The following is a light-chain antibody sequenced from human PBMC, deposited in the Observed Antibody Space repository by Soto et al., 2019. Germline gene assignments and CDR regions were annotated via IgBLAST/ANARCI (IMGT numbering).Light chain of an antibody. V-gene: IGKV1-5*03. CDR3: QQYNTYSS. J-gene: IGKJ1*01. Sequence: DIQMTQSPSTLSASVGDRVTITCRASQSIGSWLAWYQQKPGKAPKLLLYKASSLESGVPSRFSGSGSGTEFILTISSLQPDDFATYYCQQYNTYSSFGQGTKVEIK. CDR2: KAS. CDR1: QSIGSW.